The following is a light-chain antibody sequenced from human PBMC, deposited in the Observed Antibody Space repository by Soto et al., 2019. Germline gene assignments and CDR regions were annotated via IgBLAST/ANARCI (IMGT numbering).Light chain of an antibody. CDR1: QSVSSS. CDR2: DAS. CDR3: QQRSNWRST. J-gene: IGKJ4*01. Sequence: EIVLTQSPATLSLSPGDRATLSCRASQSVSSSLAWYQQKPGQAPMLLLYDASNRATGIPARFSGSGSGTDFTLANTSLEPEDVAVDYCQQRSNWRSTFGGETKVEIK. V-gene: IGKV3-11*01.